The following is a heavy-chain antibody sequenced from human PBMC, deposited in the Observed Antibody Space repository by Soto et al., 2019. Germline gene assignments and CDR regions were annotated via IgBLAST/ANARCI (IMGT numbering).Heavy chain of an antibody. CDR1: GDSVISDHYY. J-gene: IGHJ4*02. CDR3: ARQGGNKFDY. CDR2: VNYRGNS. V-gene: IGHV4-39*01. D-gene: IGHD3-16*01. Sequence: LQLQESGPGLVKPSETLSLSCTVSGDSVISDHYYWAWVRQPPGKGLEWIGNVNYRGNSYQNPSLKSRVTITVDTSTNQVSLKLTSVTAADTSVYYCARQGGNKFDYWGQGTLGTVSS.